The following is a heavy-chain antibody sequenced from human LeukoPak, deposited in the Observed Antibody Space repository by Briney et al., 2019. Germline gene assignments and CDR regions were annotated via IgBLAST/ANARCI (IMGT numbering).Heavy chain of an antibody. J-gene: IGHJ5*02. Sequence: SVKVSCKASGGTFSSYAISWVRQAPGQGLEWMGGIIPIFGTANYAQKFQGRVTITADKSTSTAYMELSSLRSDDTAVYYCARGPSYYYDSSGYSRMGVYNWFDPWGQGTLVTVSS. V-gene: IGHV1-69*06. CDR3: ARGPSYYYDSSGYSRMGVYNWFDP. CDR2: IIPIFGTA. D-gene: IGHD3-22*01. CDR1: GGTFSSYA.